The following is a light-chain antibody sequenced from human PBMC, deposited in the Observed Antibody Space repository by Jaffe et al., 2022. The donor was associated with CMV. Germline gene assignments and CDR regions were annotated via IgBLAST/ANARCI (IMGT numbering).Light chain of an antibody. J-gene: IGLJ1*01. CDR1: SSDIGSYNF. V-gene: IGLV2-23*02. Sequence: QSALTQPASVSGSPGQSITISCTGTSSDIGSYNFVSWYQQHPDKAPKLLIYEVSHRPSGVSDRFSASKSGNTASLTISGLQAEDEADYHCCSHAGGCTLYVCGIGTKVTVL. CDR3: CSHAGGCTLYV. CDR2: EVS.